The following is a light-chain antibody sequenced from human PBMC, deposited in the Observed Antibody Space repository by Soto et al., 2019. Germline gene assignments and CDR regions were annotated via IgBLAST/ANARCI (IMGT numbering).Light chain of an antibody. CDR3: AAWDDSLRGYV. CDR2: SHN. CDR1: SSNIGSNY. V-gene: IGLV1-47*02. J-gene: IGLJ1*01. Sequence: QSALTQPPSASGTPGQRVTISCSGSSSNIGSNYVYWYQQLPGTAPKLLIYSHNQRPSGVPDRFSGSKSGTSASLAISGLRSDDEADYYCAAWDDSLRGYVFGTGTNVTVL.